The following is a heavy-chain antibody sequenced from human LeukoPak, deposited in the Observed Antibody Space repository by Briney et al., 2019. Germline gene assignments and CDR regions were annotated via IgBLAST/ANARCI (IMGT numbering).Heavy chain of an antibody. V-gene: IGHV3-30*02. CDR2: IRYDGGNK. Sequence: GGSLRLSCAASGFTFSSYGMHWVRQAPGKGLEWVAFIRYDGGNKYYADSVKGRFTISRDNSKNTLYLQMNSLRAEDTAVYYCAKDGGNSRWFDPWGQGTLVTVSS. CDR1: GFTFSSYG. J-gene: IGHJ5*02. CDR3: AKDGGNSRWFDP. D-gene: IGHD4-23*01.